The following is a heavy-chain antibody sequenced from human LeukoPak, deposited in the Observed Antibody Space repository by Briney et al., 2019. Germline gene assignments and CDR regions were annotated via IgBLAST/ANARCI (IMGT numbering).Heavy chain of an antibody. CDR3: ARVPEYSYGYFDF. CDR2: ISGSGAST. Sequence: GGSLRLSCAASGFTFSTYAMSWVRQAPGKGLEWVSAISGSGASTYYADSVKGRFTISRDNSKNTLYLQMNSLRAEDTAVYYCARVPEYSYGYFDFWGQGTPVTVSS. J-gene: IGHJ4*02. V-gene: IGHV3-23*01. D-gene: IGHD6-6*01. CDR1: GFTFSTYA.